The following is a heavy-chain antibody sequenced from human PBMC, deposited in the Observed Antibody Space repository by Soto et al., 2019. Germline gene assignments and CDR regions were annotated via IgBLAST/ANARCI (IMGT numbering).Heavy chain of an antibody. CDR1: GYTFTSYG. D-gene: IGHD3-3*01. CDR2: ISAYNGNT. CDR3: ARDSHTRYDFCSKPSNWLDP. Sequence: ASVKVSCKASGYTFTSYGISWVRQAPGQGLEWMGWISAYNGNTNYAQKLQGRVTMTTDTSTSTAYMELRSLRSDDTAVYYCARDSHTRYDFCSKPSNWLDPWGQGTLVTVSS. V-gene: IGHV1-18*01. J-gene: IGHJ5*02.